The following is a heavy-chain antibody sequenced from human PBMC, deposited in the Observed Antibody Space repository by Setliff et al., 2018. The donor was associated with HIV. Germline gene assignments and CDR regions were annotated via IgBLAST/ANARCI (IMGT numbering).Heavy chain of an antibody. CDR3: ASSGSGSYINWFGP. Sequence: HPGGSLRLSCATSGFIFKTYWMHWVRQVPGKGLVWVSRINEQGGITDYADSVKGRFTISRDNDKNSVHLQMTSLRAEDTAVYYCASSGSGSYINWFGPWGQGTLVTV. CDR2: INEQGGIT. V-gene: IGHV3-74*01. D-gene: IGHD3-10*01. J-gene: IGHJ5*02. CDR1: GFIFKTYW.